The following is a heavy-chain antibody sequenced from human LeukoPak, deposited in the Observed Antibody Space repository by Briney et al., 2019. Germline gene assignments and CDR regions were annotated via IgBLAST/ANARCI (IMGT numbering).Heavy chain of an antibody. J-gene: IGHJ4*02. Sequence: GGSLRLSCSASGFTFSGYAMHWVRQAPGKGLEYVSAISSNGGSTYYADSVKGRFTISRDNSKNTLYLQMSSLRAEDTAVYYCVKGGSGWYGGFYYFDYWGQGTLVTVSS. D-gene: IGHD6-19*01. CDR1: GFTFSGYA. CDR2: ISSNGGST. V-gene: IGHV3-64D*06. CDR3: VKGGSGWYGGFYYFDY.